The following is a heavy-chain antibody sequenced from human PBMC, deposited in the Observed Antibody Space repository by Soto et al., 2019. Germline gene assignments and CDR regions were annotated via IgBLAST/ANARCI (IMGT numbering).Heavy chain of an antibody. D-gene: IGHD2-15*01. CDR3: ARYCSGGSCYQYYYYYGMDV. Sequence: PGGSLRLSCAASGFTFSSYAIHWVRQAPGKGLEFVSAINYNGDNTYHIPSVGARFTISRDNSKNTVYLQMGSLRAEDMAVYYCARYCSGGSCYQYYYYYGMDVWGQGTTVTVSS. J-gene: IGHJ6*02. CDR2: INYNGDNT. CDR1: GFTFSSYA. V-gene: IGHV3-64*01.